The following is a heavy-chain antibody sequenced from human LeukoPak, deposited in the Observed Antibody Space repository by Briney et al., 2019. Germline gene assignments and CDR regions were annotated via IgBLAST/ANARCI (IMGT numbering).Heavy chain of an antibody. V-gene: IGHV3-21*04. CDR3: ARADSSGWYGNDY. CDR2: ISSSSSYI. D-gene: IGHD6-19*01. Sequence: GGSLRLSCAASGFTFSSYSMNWVRQAPGKGLEWVSSISSSSSYIYYADSVKGRFTISRDNAKNSLYLQMNSLRAEDTAVYYCARADSSGWYGNDYWGQGTLVTVSS. CDR1: GFTFSSYS. J-gene: IGHJ4*02.